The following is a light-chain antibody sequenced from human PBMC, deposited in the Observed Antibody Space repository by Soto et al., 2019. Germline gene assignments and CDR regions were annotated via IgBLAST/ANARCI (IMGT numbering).Light chain of an antibody. V-gene: IGLV1-51*01. CDR1: GSNIENNY. J-gene: IGLJ2*01. CDR2: DNN. CDR3: GAWDSSLRTGVL. Sequence: QSALTQPPSVSAAPGQKVTISCSGSGSNIENNYVSWYQQLPGTAPKLLIYDNNKRPSGIPDRFSGSKSGTSATLGITGLQTGDEADYYCGAWDSSLRTGVLFGGGTKLTVL.